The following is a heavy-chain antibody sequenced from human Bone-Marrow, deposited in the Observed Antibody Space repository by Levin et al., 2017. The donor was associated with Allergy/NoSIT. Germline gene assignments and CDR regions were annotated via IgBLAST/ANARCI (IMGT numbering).Heavy chain of an antibody. J-gene: IGHJ6*02. V-gene: IGHV3-30*04. D-gene: IGHD3-10*01. CDR3: ARETFFYGAGSTNYGMDV. Sequence: SCEGSGFDFSSYALHWVRQAPGKGLEWVAIISYDGSKQFYRESLRGRFTVSRDNSKNMMYLQMSSLRGEDTAIYYCARETFFYGAGSTNYGMDVWGQGTAVTVSS. CDR1: GFDFSSYA. CDR2: ISYDGSKQ.